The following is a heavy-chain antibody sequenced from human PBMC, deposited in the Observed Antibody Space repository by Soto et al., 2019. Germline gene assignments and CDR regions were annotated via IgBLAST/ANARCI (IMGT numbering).Heavy chain of an antibody. J-gene: IGHJ4*02. CDR3: ARGPRVSSTGTGAH. CDR1: GFTFSAYW. Sequence: HPGRSLRLSCAVAGFTFSAYWMHWVRQVPGKGLTWVSRISDDGSTATYADSVKGRFIISRDNAKNTLYLEMNTLRADDSGLYYCARGPRVSSTGTGAHWGRGTLVTGSS. D-gene: IGHD1-1*01. V-gene: IGHV3-74*01. CDR2: ISDDGSTA.